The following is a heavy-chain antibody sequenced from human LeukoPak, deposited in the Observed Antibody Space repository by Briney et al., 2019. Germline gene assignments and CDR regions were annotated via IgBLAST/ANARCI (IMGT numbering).Heavy chain of an antibody. CDR1: GVTFTNAW. J-gene: IGHJ4*02. CDR2: IKSNTDGGTT. Sequence: GGTLRLSCAASGVTFTNAWMRWVRQAPGKGLKWVGRIKSNTDGGTTDYTAPVKGRFTISRDDSKNTLYLQMNSLKTEDTAVYFCATVRRWLQSEDYWGQGTLVTVSS. D-gene: IGHD5-24*01. V-gene: IGHV3-15*01. CDR3: ATVRRWLQSEDY.